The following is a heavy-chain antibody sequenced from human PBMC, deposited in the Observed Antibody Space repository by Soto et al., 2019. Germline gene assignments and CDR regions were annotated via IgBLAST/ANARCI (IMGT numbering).Heavy chain of an antibody. CDR3: ARGDSYGSRGYWYFDL. CDR2: IYTSGST. J-gene: IGHJ2*01. Sequence: LSLTCTVSGGSISSYYWSWIRQPAGKGLEWIGRIYTSGSTNYNPSLKSRVTMSVDTSKNQFSLKLSSVTAADTAVYYCARGDSYGSRGYWYFDLWGRGTLVTVSS. V-gene: IGHV4-4*07. CDR1: GGSISSYY. D-gene: IGHD5-18*01.